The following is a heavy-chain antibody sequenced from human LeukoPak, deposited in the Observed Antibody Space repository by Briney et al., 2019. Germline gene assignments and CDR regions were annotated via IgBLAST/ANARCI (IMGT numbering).Heavy chain of an antibody. D-gene: IGHD2-2*03. CDR1: GFTFNTNA. CDR3: AKHGYCSGISCFFDF. Sequence: GSLRLSCAASGFTFNTNAMSWVRQAPGKGLEWGSGISGSGPYTFYTDSVKGRFTISRDSSKNTLYLQMNSLTAEDTALYYCAKHGYCSGISCFFDFWGQGTLVTVSS. CDR2: ISGSGPYT. J-gene: IGHJ4*02. V-gene: IGHV3-23*01.